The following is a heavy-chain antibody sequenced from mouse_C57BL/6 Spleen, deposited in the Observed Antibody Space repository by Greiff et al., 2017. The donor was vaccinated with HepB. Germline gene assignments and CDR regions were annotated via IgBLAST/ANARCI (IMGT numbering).Heavy chain of an antibody. V-gene: IGHV1-50*01. CDR3: ARRGLHWYFDV. Sequence: VQLQQSGAELVKPGASVKLSCKASGYTFTSYWMQWVKQRPGQGLEWIGEIDPSDSYTNYNQKFKGKATLTVDTSSSTAYMQLSSLTSEDSAVYYCARRGLHWYFDVWGTGTTVTVSS. D-gene: IGHD3-3*01. CDR2: IDPSDSYT. J-gene: IGHJ1*03. CDR1: GYTFTSYW.